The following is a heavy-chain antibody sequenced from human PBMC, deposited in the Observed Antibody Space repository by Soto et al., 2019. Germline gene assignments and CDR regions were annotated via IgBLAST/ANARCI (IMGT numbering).Heavy chain of an antibody. CDR1: GFIFGDAW. Sequence: DVQLEESGGAWVRPGGSLRLSCAGSGFIFGDAWLSWVRQAPGKGLEWVASIKQDGSDKYYVDSVKGRFIISRDNAKNSLSLQMNSLRAEDTAVYYCTTNTVTKVDDYWGQGTLVTVSS. J-gene: IGHJ4*02. V-gene: IGHV3-7*03. CDR3: TTNTVTKVDDY. D-gene: IGHD4-17*01. CDR2: IKQDGSDK.